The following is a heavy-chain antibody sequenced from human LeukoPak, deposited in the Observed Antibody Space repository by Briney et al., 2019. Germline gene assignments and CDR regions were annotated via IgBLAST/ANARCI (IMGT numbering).Heavy chain of an antibody. V-gene: IGHV3-33*06. J-gene: IGHJ4*02. CDR2: IWYDGSNK. CDR1: GFTFSSYG. Sequence: GRSLRLSCAASGFTFSSYGMHWVRQAPGKGLERVAVIWYDGSNKYYADSVKGRFTISRDNSKNTLYLQMNSLRAEDTAVYYCAKEGLLWFGELDYWGQGTLVTVSS. D-gene: IGHD3-10*01. CDR3: AKEGLLWFGELDY.